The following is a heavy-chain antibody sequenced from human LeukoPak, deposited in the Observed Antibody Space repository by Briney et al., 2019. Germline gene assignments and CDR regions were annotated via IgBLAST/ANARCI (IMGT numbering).Heavy chain of an antibody. CDR3: ARYLEGWFDP. V-gene: IGHV4-59*01. J-gene: IGHJ5*02. Sequence: SETLSLTCTVSGASISPYYWSWIRQSPGSGLEWIGYIYYSGSTNYNPSLKSRVTISADTSKNHFSLKLNSVTAADTAVYYCARYLEGWFDPWGQGTLVTVSS. CDR1: GASISPYY. D-gene: IGHD2/OR15-2a*01. CDR2: IYYSGST.